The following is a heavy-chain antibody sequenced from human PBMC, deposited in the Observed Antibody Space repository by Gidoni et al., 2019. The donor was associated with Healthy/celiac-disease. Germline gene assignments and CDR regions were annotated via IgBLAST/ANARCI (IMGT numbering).Heavy chain of an antibody. CDR3: ARQYSSSPFRDYYYGMDV. CDR2: IYYSGST. V-gene: IGHV4-39*01. D-gene: IGHD6-6*01. Sequence: QLQLQESGPGLVKPSETLSLTCTVSGGSISSSSYYWGWIRQPPGKGLEWIGSIYYSGSTYYNPSLKSRVTISVDTSKNQFSLKLSSVTAADTAVYYCARQYSSSPFRDYYYGMDVWGQGTTVTVSS. CDR1: GGSISSSSYY. J-gene: IGHJ6*02.